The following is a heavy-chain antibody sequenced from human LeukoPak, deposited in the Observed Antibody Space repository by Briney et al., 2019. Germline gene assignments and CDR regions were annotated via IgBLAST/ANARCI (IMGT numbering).Heavy chain of an antibody. J-gene: IGHJ4*02. V-gene: IGHV3-11*01. D-gene: IGHD2-15*01. CDR1: GFTFSDYY. CDR2: ISGGSSTI. Sequence: GGSLRLSCAASGFTFSDYYRSWIRQAPGKGLEWVSYISGGSSTIYYADSLKGRFTVSRDNAKNSLYLLMNSLRAEDTAVYYCARRGSGRHFDFWGQGTLVTVSS. CDR3: ARRGSGRHFDF.